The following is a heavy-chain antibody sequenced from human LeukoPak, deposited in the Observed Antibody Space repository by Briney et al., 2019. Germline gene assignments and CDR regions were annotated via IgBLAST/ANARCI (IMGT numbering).Heavy chain of an antibody. J-gene: IGHJ6*02. V-gene: IGHV1-69*04. D-gene: IGHD2-15*01. CDR3: ASQLTPLSGMDV. CDR1: GGTFSNYA. Sequence: SVKVSCKASGGTFSNYALNWVRQAPGQGLEWVGRLIPLFGITNYAQKFEGRVTITADKATSTAYMELSSLRSEDTAVYFWASQLTPLSGMDVWGQGTTVTVSS. CDR2: LIPLFGIT.